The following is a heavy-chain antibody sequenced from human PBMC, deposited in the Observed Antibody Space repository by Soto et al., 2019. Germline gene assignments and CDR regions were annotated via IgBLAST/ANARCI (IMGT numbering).Heavy chain of an antibody. CDR1: GFTFSDYY. CDR3: ARGSYYDFSSGLGPYYYYSMDG. J-gene: IGHJ6*02. V-gene: IGHV3-11*06. CDR2: ISSSSSYT. Sequence: GVSLRLSCAASGFTFSDYYMSWIRQAPGKGLEWVSYISSSSSYTNYADSVKGRFTISRDSAKNSLYLQMNSLRAEDTAVYYCARGSYYDFSSGLGPYYYYSMDGWGQVTTVTGSS. D-gene: IGHD3-3*01.